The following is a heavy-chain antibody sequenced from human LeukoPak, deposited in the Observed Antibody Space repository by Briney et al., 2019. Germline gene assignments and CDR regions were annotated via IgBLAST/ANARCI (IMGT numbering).Heavy chain of an antibody. CDR3: ARAYGYGSGSYYGPDY. J-gene: IGHJ4*02. D-gene: IGHD3-10*01. V-gene: IGHV3-64*01. CDR1: GFTFSSYW. CDR2: ISSNGGST. Sequence: GGSLRLSCAASGFTFSSYWMSWVRQAPGKGLEYVSAISSNGGSTYYANSVKGRFTISRDNSKNTLYLQMGSLRAEDMAVYYCARAYGYGSGSYYGPDYWGQGTLVTVSS.